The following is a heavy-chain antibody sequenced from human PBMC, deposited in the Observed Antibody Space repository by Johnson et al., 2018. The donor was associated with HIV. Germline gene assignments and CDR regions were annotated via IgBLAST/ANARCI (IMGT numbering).Heavy chain of an antibody. CDR2: ISYDGRNK. J-gene: IGHJ3*02. D-gene: IGHD4-23*01. Sequence: QVQLVESGGGVVQPGRSLRLSCAASGFTFSSYGMHWVRQAPGTGLEWVAVISYDGRNKYYADSVKGRFTISRDNSKNTLYLQLNSLRAEDTAVYYCAKGYGGNGGAFDIWGQGTMVTVSS. CDR3: AKGYGGNGGAFDI. CDR1: GFTFSSYG. V-gene: IGHV3-30*18.